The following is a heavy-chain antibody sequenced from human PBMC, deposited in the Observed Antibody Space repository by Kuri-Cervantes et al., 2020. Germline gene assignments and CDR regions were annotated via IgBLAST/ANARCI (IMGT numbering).Heavy chain of an antibody. D-gene: IGHD3-22*01. Sequence: GESLKISCAASGFTFSSYSMNWVRQAPGKGLEWVSSISSSSSYIYYADSVKGRFTNSRDNAKNSLYLQMNSLRDEDTAVYYCASYADYYDSSGYYYFDYWGQGTLVTVSS. V-gene: IGHV3-21*01. J-gene: IGHJ4*02. CDR2: ISSSSSYI. CDR1: GFTFSSYS. CDR3: ASYADYYDSSGYYYFDY.